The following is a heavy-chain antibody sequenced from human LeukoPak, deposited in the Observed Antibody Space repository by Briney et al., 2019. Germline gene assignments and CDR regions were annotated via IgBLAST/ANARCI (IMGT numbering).Heavy chain of an antibody. CDR3: TTASDPLDTAMGXNYY. V-gene: IGHV3-15*01. CDR2: IKSKTDGGTT. J-gene: IGHJ4*02. CDR1: GFTFSNAW. Sequence: GGSLRLSCAASGFTFSNAWMSWVRQAPGKGLEWVGRIKSKTDGGTTDYAAPVKGRFTISRDDSKNTLYLQMNSLKTEDTAVYYCTTASDPLDTAMGXNYYXXQGTLVTVSS. D-gene: IGHD5-18*01.